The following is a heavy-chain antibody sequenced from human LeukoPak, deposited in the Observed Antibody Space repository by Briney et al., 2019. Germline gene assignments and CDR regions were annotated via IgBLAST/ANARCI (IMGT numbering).Heavy chain of an antibody. J-gene: IGHJ4*01. D-gene: IGHD2-21*02. Sequence: GGSLRLSCAASGFTFSSYAMSWVRQAPGKGLEWVSAISGSGGSTYYADSVKGRFTISRDNSKNTLYLQMNSLRAEDTAVYYLAKDTAYPRAPLLDHRGQGTLVNRSS. V-gene: IGHV3-23*01. CDR1: GFTFSSYA. CDR3: AKDTAYPRAPLLDH. CDR2: ISGSGGST.